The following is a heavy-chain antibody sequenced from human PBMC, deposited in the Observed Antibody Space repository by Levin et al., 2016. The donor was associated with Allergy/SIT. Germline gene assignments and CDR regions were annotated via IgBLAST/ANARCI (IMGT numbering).Heavy chain of an antibody. Sequence: ASVKVSCKASGYTFTSYYMHWVRQAPGQGLEWMGWINPNSGGTNYAQKFQGRVTMTRDTSISTAYMELSRLRSDDTAVYYCARDLKDIVVVVAATRGYYFDYWGQGTLVTVSS. CDR2: INPNSGGT. D-gene: IGHD2-15*01. V-gene: IGHV1-2*02. CDR3: ARDLKDIVVVVAATRGYYFDY. J-gene: IGHJ4*02. CDR1: GYTFTSYY.